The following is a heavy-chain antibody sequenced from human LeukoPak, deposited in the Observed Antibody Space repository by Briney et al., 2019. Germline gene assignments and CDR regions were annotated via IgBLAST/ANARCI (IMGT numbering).Heavy chain of an antibody. D-gene: IGHD1-26*01. V-gene: IGHV3-7*01. CDR1: GFTFSNYW. CDR3: ARNREYYYYMDV. J-gene: IGHJ6*03. Sequence: PGGSLRLSCAASGFTFSNYWMSWVRQAPGKGLEWVANIKQDGSERYYVDSVKGRFTISRDNAKNSLSLQMNSLRVEDTAVYYCARNREYYYYMDVWGKGTTVTVPS. CDR2: IKQDGSER.